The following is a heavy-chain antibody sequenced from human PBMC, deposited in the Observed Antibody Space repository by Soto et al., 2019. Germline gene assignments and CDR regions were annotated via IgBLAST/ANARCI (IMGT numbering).Heavy chain of an antibody. CDR3: ARGLRNYYDRSGLHY. CDR2: ISYTGSTI. CDR1: RFTFSSYE. D-gene: IGHD3-22*01. J-gene: IGHJ4*02. V-gene: IGHV3-48*03. Sequence: GGFLRLSCAASRFTFSSYEMNWVRQAPGKGPEWVSYISYTGSTIYYADSVRGRFTISRDNSKNSLYLQMNSLRAEDTAVYYCARGLRNYYDRSGLHYWGQGTLGTVSS.